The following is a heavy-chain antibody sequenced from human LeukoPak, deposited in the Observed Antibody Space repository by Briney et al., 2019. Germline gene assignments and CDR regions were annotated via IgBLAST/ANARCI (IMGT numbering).Heavy chain of an antibody. V-gene: IGHV4-4*07. CDR2: IYTSGST. Sequence: PSESLSLTCTVSGFSISSYYWSWIRQPAGKGLEWIWRIYTSGSTNYNPSLKSRVTMSVDTSKNQFSLKLSSVAAADTAVYYCARESVRVRGVTRYFDYWGRGTLVTVSS. D-gene: IGHD3-10*01. CDR1: GFSISSYY. CDR3: ARESVRVRGVTRYFDY. J-gene: IGHJ4*02.